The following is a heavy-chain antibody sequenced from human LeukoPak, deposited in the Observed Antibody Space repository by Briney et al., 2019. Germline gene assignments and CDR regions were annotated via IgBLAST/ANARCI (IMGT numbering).Heavy chain of an antibody. V-gene: IGHV3-23*01. CDR2: ISGSGGST. D-gene: IGHD3-9*01. J-gene: IGHJ4*02. Sequence: QPGGSLRLSCAASGFTFSNYAMSWVRQAPGKGLEWVSAISGSGGSTYYADSVKGRFTISRDNSKNTLYLQMNSLRAEDTAVYYCAKDKAYYDILTGNPAFDYWGQGTLVTVSS. CDR1: GFTFSNYA. CDR3: AKDKAYYDILTGNPAFDY.